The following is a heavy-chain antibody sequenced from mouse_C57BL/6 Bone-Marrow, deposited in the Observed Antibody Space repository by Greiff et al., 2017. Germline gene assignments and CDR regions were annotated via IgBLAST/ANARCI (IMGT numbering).Heavy chain of an antibody. CDR1: GYTFTSYG. V-gene: IGHV1-81*01. CDR2: IYPRSGNT. D-gene: IGHD1-1*01. Sequence: QVQLQQSGAELARPGASVKLSCKASGYTFTSYGISWVKQRTGQGLEWIGEIYPRSGNTYYNEKFKGKATLTADKSSSTEYMELRSLTSEDSAVYCCAREEGFITTVDYYAMDYWGQGTSVTVSS. J-gene: IGHJ4*01. CDR3: AREEGFITTVDYYAMDY.